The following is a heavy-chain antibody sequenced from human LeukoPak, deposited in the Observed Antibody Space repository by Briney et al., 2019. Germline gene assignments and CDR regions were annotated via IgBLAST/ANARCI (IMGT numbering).Heavy chain of an antibody. CDR3: ARDWGKINV. V-gene: IGHV4-34*01. D-gene: IGHD3-16*01. CDR2: INHSGDT. J-gene: IGHJ6*04. Sequence: SETLSLTCAVYGESFSGYFWTWIRQPPGKGLEWLGEINHSGDTNYSPSVRSRVTILVDTSKNQFSLKMRSVTAADTAVYYCARDWGKINVWGKGTTVTVSS. CDR1: GESFSGYF.